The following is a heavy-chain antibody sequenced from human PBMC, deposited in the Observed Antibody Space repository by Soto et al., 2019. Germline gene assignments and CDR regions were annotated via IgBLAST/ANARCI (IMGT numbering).Heavy chain of an antibody. Sequence: SETLSLTCTVSGGSNSSGGYYWSLIRQHPGKGLEWIGYIYYSGSTYYNPSLKSRVTISVDTSKNQFSLKLSSVTAADTAVYYCARALECCGDHRYRDAIWGRGSLDTGSS. CDR1: GGSNSSGGYY. CDR3: ARALECCGDHRYRDAI. D-gene: IGHD2-21*01. V-gene: IGHV4-31*03. J-gene: IGHJ4*01. CDR2: IYYSGST.